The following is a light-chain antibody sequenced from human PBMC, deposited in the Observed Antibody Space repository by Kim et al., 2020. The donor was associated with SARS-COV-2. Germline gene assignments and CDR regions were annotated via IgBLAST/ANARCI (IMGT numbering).Light chain of an antibody. CDR2: DAS. CDR3: QQYGSSPWT. V-gene: IGKV3D-20*01. J-gene: IGKJ1*01. CDR1: KSVSSSY. Sequence: SPGERATLSCGASKSVSSSYLAWYQQKPGLAPRLLIYDASSRATGIPDRFSGSGSGTDFTLTISRLEPEDFAVYYCQQYGSSPWTFGQGTKVDIK.